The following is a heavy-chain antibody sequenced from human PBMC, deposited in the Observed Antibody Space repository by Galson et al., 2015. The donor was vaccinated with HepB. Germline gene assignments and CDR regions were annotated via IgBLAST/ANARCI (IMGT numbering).Heavy chain of an antibody. CDR2: ISAYNGNT. CDR3: ARVGSGWDFDY. Sequence: SVKVSCKASGYTFTSYSISWVRQPPGQGLEWMGWISAYNGNTNYAQKVQGRVTMTTDTSTSTAYMELRSLRSDDTAVYYCARVGSGWDFDYWGQGTLVTVSS. D-gene: IGHD6-19*01. CDR1: GYTFTSYS. J-gene: IGHJ4*02. V-gene: IGHV1-18*04.